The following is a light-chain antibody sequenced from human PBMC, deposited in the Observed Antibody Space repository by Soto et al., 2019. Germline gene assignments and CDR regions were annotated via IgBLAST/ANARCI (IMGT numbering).Light chain of an antibody. CDR2: GAS. CDR1: QSVSSSY. Sequence: EIVLTQSPGTLSLSPGERATLSCRASQSVSSSYLAWYQQKPGQAPRLLIYGASTRVTGVPARFSGSGSGTDFTLTIRRLEPEDFAVYYCQQYGSSRWTFGQGTKVDIK. CDR3: QQYGSSRWT. V-gene: IGKV3-20*01. J-gene: IGKJ1*01.